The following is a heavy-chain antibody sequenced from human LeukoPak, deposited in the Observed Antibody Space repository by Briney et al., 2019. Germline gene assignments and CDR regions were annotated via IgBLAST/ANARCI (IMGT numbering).Heavy chain of an antibody. CDR3: AREVWNYYDSSGYALDY. Sequence: PGRSLRLSCAASGFTFSSYAMHWVRQAPVKGLEWVSSISSSSSYIYYADSVKGRFTISRDNAKNSLYLQMNSLRAEDTAVYYCAREVWNYYDSSGYALDYWGQGTLVTVSS. J-gene: IGHJ4*02. V-gene: IGHV3-21*01. CDR1: GFTFSSYA. D-gene: IGHD3-22*01. CDR2: ISSSSSYI.